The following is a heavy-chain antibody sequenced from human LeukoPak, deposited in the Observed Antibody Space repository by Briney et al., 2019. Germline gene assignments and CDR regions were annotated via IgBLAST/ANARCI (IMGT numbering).Heavy chain of an antibody. CDR3: ARTKGYSYGYSYFQH. D-gene: IGHD5-18*01. CDR2: INHSGST. CDR1: GGSFSGYY. V-gene: IGHV4-34*01. Sequence: SETLSHTCAVYGGSFSGYYWSWIRQPPGKGLEWIGEINHSGSTNYNPSLKSRVTISVDTSKNQFSLKLSSVTAADTAVYYCARTKGYSYGYSYFQHWGQGTLVTVSS. J-gene: IGHJ1*01.